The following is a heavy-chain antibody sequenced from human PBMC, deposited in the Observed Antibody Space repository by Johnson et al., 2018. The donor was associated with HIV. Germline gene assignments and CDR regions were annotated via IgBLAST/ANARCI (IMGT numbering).Heavy chain of an antibody. Sequence: QVPLVEYGGGLVKPGGSPRLSCAASGFTFSDYYMSWIRQAPGKGLEWVSYISSSGSTIYYADSVKGRFTISRDNAKNSLYLQMNSLRAEDTAVYYCARDASLRFLEWFDAFDIWGQGTMVTVSS. J-gene: IGHJ3*02. CDR2: ISSSGSTI. V-gene: IGHV3-11*04. CDR3: ARDASLRFLEWFDAFDI. CDR1: GFTFSDYY. D-gene: IGHD3-3*01.